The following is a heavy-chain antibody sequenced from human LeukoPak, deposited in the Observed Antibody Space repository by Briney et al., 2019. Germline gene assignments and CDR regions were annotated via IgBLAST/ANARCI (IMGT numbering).Heavy chain of an antibody. CDR1: GDSVSSNRVA. CDR2: TYYRSKWNH. Sequence: SQTLSLTCAISGDSVSSNRVAWNWIRQSPTRGLEWLGRTYYRSKWNHDYGVFVRGRITIYADTSKNEFHLHLNSVTPEDTAVYYCARGGERLAATRYWGQGTLVTVSS. J-gene: IGHJ4*02. V-gene: IGHV6-1*01. D-gene: IGHD6-13*01. CDR3: ARGGERLAATRY.